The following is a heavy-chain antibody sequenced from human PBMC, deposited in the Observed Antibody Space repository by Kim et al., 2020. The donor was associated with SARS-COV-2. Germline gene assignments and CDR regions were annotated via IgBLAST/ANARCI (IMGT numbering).Heavy chain of an antibody. V-gene: IGHV3-23*01. J-gene: IGHJ4*02. Sequence: STFSADSVKGRFIISRDNSRNTLFLQLNSLRAEDTALYYCARESSRRADYWGQGTLVTVSS. CDR3: ARESSRRADY. D-gene: IGHD2-2*01. CDR2: ST.